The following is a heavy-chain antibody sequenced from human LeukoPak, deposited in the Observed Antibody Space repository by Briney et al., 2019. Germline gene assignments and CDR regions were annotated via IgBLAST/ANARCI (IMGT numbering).Heavy chain of an antibody. CDR1: GVTFSSYW. J-gene: IGHJ4*02. Sequence: GGSLRLSCAASGVTFSSYWMHWVRQVPGKGLVWVSRIDIDGSTTTYADSVRGRFTISRDNAKNTLYLQMNSLRAEDTAVYYCARVGYSYGYEYWGQGTLVTVSS. CDR3: ARVGYSYGYEY. V-gene: IGHV3-74*01. CDR2: IDIDGSTT. D-gene: IGHD5-18*01.